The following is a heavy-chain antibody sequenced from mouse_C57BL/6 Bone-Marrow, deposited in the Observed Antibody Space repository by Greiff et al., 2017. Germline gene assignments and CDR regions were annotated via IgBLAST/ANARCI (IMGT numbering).Heavy chain of an antibody. V-gene: IGHV1-81*01. CDR3: ARTSNTAVVGY. J-gene: IGHJ2*01. CDR1: GYTFTSYG. Sequence: VQLQQSGAELARPGASVKLSCKASGYTFTSYGIRWVKQRTGQGLEWIGEIYPTSGNTYYNEKFKGKATLTADKSSSTAYMEHRSLTSEDSAVXYCARTSNTAVVGYWGQGTTLTVSS. CDR2: IYPTSGNT. D-gene: IGHD1-1*01.